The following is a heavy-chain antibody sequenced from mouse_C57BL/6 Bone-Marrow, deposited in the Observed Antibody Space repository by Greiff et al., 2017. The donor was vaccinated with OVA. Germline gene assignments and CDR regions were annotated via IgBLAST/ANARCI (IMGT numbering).Heavy chain of an antibody. V-gene: IGHV2-2*01. Sequence: QVQLKQSGPGLVQPSQSLSITCTVSGFSLTSYGVHWVRQSPGKGLEWLGVIWSGGSTDYNAAFISRLSISKDNSKSQVFMKMSSLQAEDTAIYYCARKGGAMDYWGQGTSVTVSS. J-gene: IGHJ4*01. CDR2: IWSGGST. CDR3: ARKGGAMDY. CDR1: GFSLTSYG.